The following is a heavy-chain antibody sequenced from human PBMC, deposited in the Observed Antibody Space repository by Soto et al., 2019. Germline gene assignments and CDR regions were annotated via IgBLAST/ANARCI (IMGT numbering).Heavy chain of an antibody. Sequence: GGSLRLSCEASGFAFSGYWMHWVRQPPGKGLVWVSRIHSDVTDTAYADSVKGRFTISRDNAKNTLYLQMNSLGAGDTAFYYCARRAYPYYFDGWGQGTLVTGSS. V-gene: IGHV3-74*01. CDR1: GFAFSGYW. CDR3: ARRAYPYYFDG. CDR2: IHSDVTDT. J-gene: IGHJ4*02.